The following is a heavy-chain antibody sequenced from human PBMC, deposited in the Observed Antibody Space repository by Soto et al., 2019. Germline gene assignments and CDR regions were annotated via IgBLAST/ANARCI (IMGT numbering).Heavy chain of an antibody. CDR2: IYYSGST. D-gene: IGHD6-13*01. CDR3: ARGPLAAAGDFDY. V-gene: IGHV4-59*01. Sequence: ETLSLTCTVSGGSISSYYCSWIRQPPGKGLEWIGYIYYSGSTNYNPSLKSRVTISVDTSKNQFSLKLSSVTAADTAVYYCARGPLAAAGDFDYWGQGTLVTVSS. CDR1: GGSISSYY. J-gene: IGHJ4*02.